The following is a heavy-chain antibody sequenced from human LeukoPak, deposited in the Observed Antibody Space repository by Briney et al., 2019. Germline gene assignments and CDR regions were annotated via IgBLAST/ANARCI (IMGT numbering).Heavy chain of an antibody. V-gene: IGHV1-2*02. J-gene: IGHJ4*02. CDR3: XXXXPFFDY. Sequence: CXXSXYTFTGYYMHWVRQAPGQGLEWMGWINPNSGGTNYAQKFQGRVTMTRDTSISTAYMELSRLRSDDTAVYYCXXXXPFFDYWGQGTLVTVSS. CDR2: INPNSGGT. CDR1: XYTFTGYY.